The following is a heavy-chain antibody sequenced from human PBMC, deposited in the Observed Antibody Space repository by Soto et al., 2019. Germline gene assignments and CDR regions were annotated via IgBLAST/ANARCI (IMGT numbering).Heavy chain of an antibody. V-gene: IGHV3-21*01. CDR3: ARDDSPKSGFR. Sequence: GGSLRLSCAASGFSFSTYSMGWVRQAPGKGLEWVSSISSSGDYTYYADSLKGRFTISRDNAKKSLYLQMNNLRVDDTAMYYCARDDSPKSGFRWGQGTLVTVSS. J-gene: IGHJ4*02. CDR1: GFSFSTYS. CDR2: ISSSGDYT. D-gene: IGHD2-21*01.